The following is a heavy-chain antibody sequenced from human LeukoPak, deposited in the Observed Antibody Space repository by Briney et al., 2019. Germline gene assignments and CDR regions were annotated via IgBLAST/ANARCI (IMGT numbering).Heavy chain of an antibody. CDR3: AREGAMEWELLFDY. D-gene: IGHD1-26*01. CDR2: INPSGGST. V-gene: IGHV1-46*01. J-gene: IGHJ4*02. Sequence: GASVTVSCTASGYTFTSYYMHWVRQAPGQGLEWMGIINPSGGSTSYAQKFQGRVTMTRDMSTSTVYMELSSLRSEDTAVYYCAREGAMEWELLFDYWGQGTLVTVSS. CDR1: GYTFTSYY.